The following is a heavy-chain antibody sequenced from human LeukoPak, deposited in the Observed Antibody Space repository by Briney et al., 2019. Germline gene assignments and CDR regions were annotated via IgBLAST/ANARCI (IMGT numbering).Heavy chain of an antibody. V-gene: IGHV3-48*04. J-gene: IGHJ4*02. Sequence: GGSLRLSCAASGFTFSSYSMNWVRQAPGKGLEWVSGISWNSGSIGYADSVKGRFTISRDNAKNSLYLQMNSLRAEDTAVYYCASHEFLGGQGTLVTVSS. CDR1: GFTFSSYS. CDR3: ASHEFL. CDR2: ISWNSGSI. D-gene: IGHD3-10*01.